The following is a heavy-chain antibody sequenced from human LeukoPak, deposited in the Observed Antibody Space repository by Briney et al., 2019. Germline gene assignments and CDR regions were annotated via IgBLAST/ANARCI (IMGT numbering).Heavy chain of an antibody. D-gene: IGHD3-3*02. CDR3: ARDSKTQNYYYYGMDV. CDR2: IYHSGST. J-gene: IGHJ6*02. V-gene: IGHV4-4*02. CDR1: GGSISSSNW. Sequence: SETLSLTCAVSGGSISSSNWWSWVRQPPGKGLEWIGEIYHSGSTNYNPSLKSRVTISVDKSKNQFSLKLSSVTAADTAVYYCARDSKTQNYYYYGMDVWGQGTTVTVSS.